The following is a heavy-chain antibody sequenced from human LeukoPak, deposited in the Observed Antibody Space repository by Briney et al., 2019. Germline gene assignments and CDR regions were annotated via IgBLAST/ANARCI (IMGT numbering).Heavy chain of an antibody. D-gene: IGHD3-9*01. J-gene: IGHJ4*02. V-gene: IGHV4-59*08. CDR2: LYYSGGT. CDR1: GGSITGYY. Sequence: SETLSLTCTVSGGSITGYYWRWLGHPPGKALEWFGYLYYSGGTDYNRSLKSRVTMSVDTSKNQFSLKLRFVTAADTAVYYCARRADYFSTTGYDKFDYWGQGSLVTVSS. CDR3: ARRADYFSTTGYDKFDY.